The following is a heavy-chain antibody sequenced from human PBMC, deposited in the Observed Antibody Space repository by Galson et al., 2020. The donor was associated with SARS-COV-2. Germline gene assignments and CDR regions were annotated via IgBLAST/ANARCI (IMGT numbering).Heavy chain of an antibody. V-gene: IGHV3-30*18. CDR2: ISYDGSNK. D-gene: IGHD1-1*01. Sequence: GESLKISCAASGFTFSSYCMHWVRHAPGKGLELVAVISYDGSNKYYAYSVKGRFTISRDNSKNTLYLQMNSLSAVDTAVYYCPKDYEDNWSDVGAQQGDYWGQGTLVTVSS. J-gene: IGHJ4*02. CDR1: GFTFSSYC. CDR3: PKDYEDNWSDVGAQQGDY.